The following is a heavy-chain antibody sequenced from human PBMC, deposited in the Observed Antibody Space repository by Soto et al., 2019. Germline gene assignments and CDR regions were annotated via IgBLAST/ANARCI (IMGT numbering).Heavy chain of an antibody. CDR2: INPSGGST. CDR3: ARELAGLTSVLYYYGMDV. V-gene: IGHV1-46*01. Sequence: ASVKVSCKASGYTFTSYYMHWVRQAPGQGLEWMGTINPSGGSTGYAQKFQGRVTMTRDTSTSTVYMEVSSLRSEDTAVYYCARELAGLTSVLYYYGMDVWGQGTTVTGLL. J-gene: IGHJ6*02. CDR1: GYTFTSYY. D-gene: IGHD4-4*01.